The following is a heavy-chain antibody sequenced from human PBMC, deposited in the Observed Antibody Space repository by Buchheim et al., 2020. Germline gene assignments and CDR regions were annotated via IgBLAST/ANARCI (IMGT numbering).Heavy chain of an antibody. CDR3: ARDDDTNSRYSRLLF. CDR1: GFTFSRYG. V-gene: IGHV3-33*01. D-gene: IGHD2-15*01. J-gene: IGHJ4*02. Sequence: QLVESGGGVVQSGEALGLSCAASGFTFSRYGMHWVRQAPGKGLEWVAVLWSDGTKKYYADSVKGRFTISRDTSKNTVYLQMNSLRAEDTAVYYCARDDDTNSRYSRLLFRGQGTL. CDR2: LWSDGTKK.